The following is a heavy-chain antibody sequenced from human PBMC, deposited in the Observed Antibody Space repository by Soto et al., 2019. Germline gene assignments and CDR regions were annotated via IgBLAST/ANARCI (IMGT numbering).Heavy chain of an antibody. Sequence: SETLSLTCTVSGGSISSYYWSWIRQPAGKGLEWIGRIYTSGSTNYNPSLKSRVNMSVDTSKNQFSLKLSSVTAADTAVYYCARERYSSGWGYYYYYYGMDVWGQGTTVTVSS. J-gene: IGHJ6*02. CDR3: ARERYSSGWGYYYYYYGMDV. V-gene: IGHV4-4*07. D-gene: IGHD6-19*01. CDR1: GGSISSYY. CDR2: IYTSGST.